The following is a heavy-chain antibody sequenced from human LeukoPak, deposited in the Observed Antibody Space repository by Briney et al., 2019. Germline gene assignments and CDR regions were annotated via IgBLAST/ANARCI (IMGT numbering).Heavy chain of an antibody. V-gene: IGHV4-39*01. J-gene: IGHJ4*02. CDR2: IYYSGST. CDR3: ASLSDYGDQLDY. D-gene: IGHD4-17*01. Sequence: SETLSLTCTVYGGSISSSSYYWGWIRQPPGKGREWIGSIYYSGSTYYNPSLKSRVTISVDTSKNQFSLKLSSVTAADTAVYYCASLSDYGDQLDYWGQGTLVTVSS. CDR1: GGSISSSSYY.